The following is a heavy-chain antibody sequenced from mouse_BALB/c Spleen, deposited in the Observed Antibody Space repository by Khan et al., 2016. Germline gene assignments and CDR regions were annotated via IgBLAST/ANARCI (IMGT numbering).Heavy chain of an antibody. D-gene: IGHD1-2*01. CDR1: GHSITSDYA. J-gene: IGHJ4*01. CDR3: STTTPMDY. CDR2: ITYGGST. V-gene: IGHV3-2*02. Sequence: EVQLQESGPGLVKPSQSLSLTCTVTGHSITSDYAWNWIRQFPGNKLEWMGYITYGGSTSYNPSLKSRISITRDTSKNQFFLQLNSVTTEDTATXYCSTTTPMDYWGQGTSVTVSS.